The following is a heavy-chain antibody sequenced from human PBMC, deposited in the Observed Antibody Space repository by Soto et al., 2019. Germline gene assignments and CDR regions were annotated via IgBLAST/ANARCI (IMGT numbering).Heavy chain of an antibody. J-gene: IGHJ4*02. D-gene: IGHD3-16*01. V-gene: IGHV3-48*02. Sequence: PGGSLRLSCEASGFDFRYYNMNWGRQAPGRGLEWLSYISSSSRTKYYADSVKGRFTISRDNAKNSLYLQMYSLRDEDTAVYYCTRDGGGGDRSDYWGQRTMVTASS. CDR3: TRDGGGGDRSDY. CDR1: GFDFRYYN. CDR2: ISSSSRTK.